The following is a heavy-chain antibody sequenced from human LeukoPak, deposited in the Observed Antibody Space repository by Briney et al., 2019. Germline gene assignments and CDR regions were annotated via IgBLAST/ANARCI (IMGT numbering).Heavy chain of an antibody. Sequence: GGSLRLSCAASGFTFSSYAMSWVRQAPGKGLEWVSAISGSGGSTYYADSAKGRFTISRDNSKNTLYLQMNSLRAEDTAVYYCAKDVGPAAGPPPSDYWGQGTLVTVSS. CDR2: ISGSGGST. J-gene: IGHJ4*02. CDR3: AKDVGPAAGPPPSDY. D-gene: IGHD6-13*01. V-gene: IGHV3-23*01. CDR1: GFTFSSYA.